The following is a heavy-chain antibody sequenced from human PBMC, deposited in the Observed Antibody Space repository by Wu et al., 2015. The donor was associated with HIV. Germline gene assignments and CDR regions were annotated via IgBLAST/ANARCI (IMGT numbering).Heavy chain of an antibody. D-gene: IGHD6-19*01. J-gene: IGHJ6*02. V-gene: IGHV1-8*02. CDR2: MNPNSGNT. CDR3: VRGVRYNSGPEF. CDR1: GYTFTSYD. Sequence: QVQLVQSGAEVKKPGASVKVSCKASGYTFTSYDINWVRQATGQGLEWMGWMNPNSGNTGYVQKFRGRVTMTRNNSINTAYMELSSLTSDDTAVYYCVRGVRYNSGPEFWGQGTTVTVS.